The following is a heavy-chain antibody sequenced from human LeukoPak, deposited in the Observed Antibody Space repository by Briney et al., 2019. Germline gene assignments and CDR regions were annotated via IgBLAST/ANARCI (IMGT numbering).Heavy chain of an antibody. D-gene: IGHD6-19*01. CDR2: ISNSGNTI. V-gene: IGHV3-11*01. CDR1: GFTFSDYY. J-gene: IGHJ4*02. CDR3: ANSYSGWYVDYFDY. Sequence: PGGSLRLSCAASGFTFSDYYMSWIRQSPGKGLEWVAYISNSGNTIYYADSVKGRFSISRDNAKNSLHLQMNSLRAEDTAVYYCANSYSGWYVDYFDYWGQGTLVTVSS.